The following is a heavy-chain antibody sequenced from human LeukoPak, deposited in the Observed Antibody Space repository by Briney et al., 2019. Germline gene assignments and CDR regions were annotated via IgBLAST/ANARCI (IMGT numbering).Heavy chain of an antibody. CDR3: ARALTTTMAPG. V-gene: IGHV3-48*03. Sequence: HPGGSLRLSCAASGFTFSSYEMNWVRQAPGKGLEWVSYISSSGSTIYYADSVKGRFTISRDNAKNSLYLQMNSLRADDTAVYYCARALTTTMAPGGGQGTLVTVSS. CDR1: GFTFSSYE. CDR2: ISSSGSTI. J-gene: IGHJ4*02. D-gene: IGHD5-18*01.